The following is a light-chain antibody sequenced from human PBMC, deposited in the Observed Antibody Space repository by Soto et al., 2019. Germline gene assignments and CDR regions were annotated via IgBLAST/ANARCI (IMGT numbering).Light chain of an antibody. CDR1: QSVSSN. CDR3: QQYNNWSPLT. V-gene: IGKV3-15*01. Sequence: EIVMTQSPATLSVSPGERPTLSCRASQSVSSNLAWYQQKPGQAPRLLIYGASTRATGIPARFSGSGSGTAVTLTIISLQYEDFAVYYCQQYNNWSPLTFGGGTKVEIK. J-gene: IGKJ4*01. CDR2: GAS.